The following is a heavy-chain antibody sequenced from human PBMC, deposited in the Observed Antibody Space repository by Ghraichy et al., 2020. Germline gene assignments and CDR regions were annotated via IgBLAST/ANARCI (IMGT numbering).Heavy chain of an antibody. V-gene: IGHV1-3*01. D-gene: IGHD1-26*01. CDR2: INAGNGDT. J-gene: IGHJ4*02. CDR1: TSGYTFNAYA. Sequence: ASVKVSCKTSTSGYTFNAYAMHWVRQAPGQRLEWMGWINAGNGDTRYSQNFQGRVAFTRDTSATTAYMELTNLKSEDTAVYYCTKGLWIVGTTIPDYWGQGTLVTVTS. CDR3: TKGLWIVGTTIPDY.